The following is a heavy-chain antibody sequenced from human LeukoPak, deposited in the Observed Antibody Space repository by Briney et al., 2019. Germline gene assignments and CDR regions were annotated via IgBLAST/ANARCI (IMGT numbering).Heavy chain of an antibody. V-gene: IGHV3-30*18. Sequence: GGSLRLSCAASGFTFSSYGMHWVRQAPGKGLEWGAVISYDGSNKYYADSVKGRFTISRDNSKNTLYLQMNSLRAEDTAVYYCAKDVDPFGSGSYVEGFDYWGQGTLVTVSS. CDR2: ISYDGSNK. D-gene: IGHD3-10*01. CDR1: GFTFSSYG. J-gene: IGHJ4*02. CDR3: AKDVDPFGSGSYVEGFDY.